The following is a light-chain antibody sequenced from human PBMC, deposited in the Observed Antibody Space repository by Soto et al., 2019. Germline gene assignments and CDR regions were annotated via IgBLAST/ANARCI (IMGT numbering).Light chain of an antibody. J-gene: IGKJ5*01. CDR3: QPYENLPS. CDR2: DAS. Sequence: IQITPSPSSLSASVGDRVTITCRASQGIRNDLGWYQQKPGKDPKLLIYDASNLEAGVPSRFRGSGSGTDFTLPIRCLKPEDIATDYCQPYENLPSVGQGLRRGFK. V-gene: IGKV1-33*01. CDR1: QGIRND.